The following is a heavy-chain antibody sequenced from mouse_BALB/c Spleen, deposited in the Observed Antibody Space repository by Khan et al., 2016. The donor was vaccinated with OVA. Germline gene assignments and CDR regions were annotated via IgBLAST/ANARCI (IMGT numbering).Heavy chain of an antibody. V-gene: IGHV3-6*02. CDR2: ISYDGIN. D-gene: IGHD4-1*01. Sequence: EVQLQESGPGLVKPSQSLSLTYSVTGYSITSGCYWHWIRQFPGNKLEWMGYISYDGINNYNPSLKNRISITRDTSKNQFFLKLNAVTAEDTATYYCARDETAPYYFDYWGHGTTLTVSS. CDR3: ARDETAPYYFDY. J-gene: IGHJ2*01. CDR1: GYSITSGCY.